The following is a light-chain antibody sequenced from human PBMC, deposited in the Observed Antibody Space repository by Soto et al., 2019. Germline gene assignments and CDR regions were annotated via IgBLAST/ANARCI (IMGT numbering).Light chain of an antibody. CDR1: SSKIGAGYD. CDR3: QSYDSSLSDWV. CDR2: GNS. J-gene: IGLJ3*02. Sequence: QSVLTQPPSVSGAPGQRVTISCTGSSSKIGAGYDVHWYQQLPGTAPKLLIYGNSNRLSGVPDRFSGSKSGTSASLAITGLQAEDEADYYCQSYDSSLSDWVFGGGTKLTVL. V-gene: IGLV1-40*01.